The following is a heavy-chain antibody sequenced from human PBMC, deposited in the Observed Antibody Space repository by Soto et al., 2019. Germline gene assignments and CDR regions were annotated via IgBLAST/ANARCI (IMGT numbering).Heavy chain of an antibody. D-gene: IGHD3-10*01. CDR2: IYKSGLA. Sequence: QLLESGPGLVKPSETLSLSCTVSDDSMAISDFLWGWLRQPPGKGLEWIGGIYKSGLADYNPSPRRRAAVFLDPSRNQLFLKLTSMIAADQAIYQCAGPVFSHRGFAFWGQGKLVTVSS. CDR3: AGPVFSHRGFAF. J-gene: IGHJ3*01. V-gene: IGHV4-39*01. CDR1: DDSMAISDFL.